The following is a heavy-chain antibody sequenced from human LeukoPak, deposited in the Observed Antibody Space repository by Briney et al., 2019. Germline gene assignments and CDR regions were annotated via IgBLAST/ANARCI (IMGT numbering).Heavy chain of an antibody. J-gene: IGHJ6*03. Sequence: PSETLSLTCAVSGVSISSGDYYWTWVRQPPGKGLEWIGYISYSGSTYYNPSLKSGITISLDTSKNQFSLKVTSVTAADTAVYYCARDENSYYMDVWGTGTTVTVPS. CDR3: ARDENSYYMDV. CDR1: GVSISSGDYY. CDR2: ISYSGST. V-gene: IGHV4-30-4*08.